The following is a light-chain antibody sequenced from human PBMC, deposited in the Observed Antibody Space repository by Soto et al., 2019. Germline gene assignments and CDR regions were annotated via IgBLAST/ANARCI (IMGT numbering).Light chain of an antibody. CDR3: CSYAGSLYV. J-gene: IGLJ1*01. Sequence: QSALTQPASVSGSPGQSITISCTGASGDVGSYNLVCWYQQHAGKAPKLGIYEGSKRPSGVSNRFSGSKSGNTASLTISGLQDEDEADYYCCSYAGSLYVFGTGTKVTVL. V-gene: IGLV2-23*01. CDR2: EGS. CDR1: SGDVGSYNL.